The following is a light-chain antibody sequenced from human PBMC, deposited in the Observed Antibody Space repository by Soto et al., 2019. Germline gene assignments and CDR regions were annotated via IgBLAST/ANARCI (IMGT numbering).Light chain of an antibody. Sequence: EIVMTQSPATRSLSPGEGATLSFRASQSVSNYLAWYQQKPGQAPRLLIYDASNRATGIPARFSGSGSGTDFTLTISSLEPEDFAVYFCQQRSHWPPITFGQGTRLEI. V-gene: IGKV3-11*01. J-gene: IGKJ5*01. CDR2: DAS. CDR1: QSVSNY. CDR3: QQRSHWPPIT.